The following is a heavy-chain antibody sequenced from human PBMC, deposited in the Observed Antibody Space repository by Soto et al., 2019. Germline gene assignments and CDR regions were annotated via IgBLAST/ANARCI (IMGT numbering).Heavy chain of an antibody. D-gene: IGHD5-12*01. CDR2: ISTGGGTT. Sequence: LESGGGLVQPGGSLRLSCAASGFTFSNYAMTWVRQAPGKGLEWVSAISTGGGTTYYADSVRGRFTISRDNSKNTLYLQMNTLRAEDTAVYYCAKTVEMATIRPFDYWGQGTVVTVSS. CDR3: AKTVEMATIRPFDY. CDR1: GFTFSNYA. V-gene: IGHV3-23*01. J-gene: IGHJ4*02.